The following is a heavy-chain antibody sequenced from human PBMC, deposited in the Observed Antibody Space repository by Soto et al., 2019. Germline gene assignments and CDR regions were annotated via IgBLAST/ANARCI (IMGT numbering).Heavy chain of an antibody. Sequence: EVQLVESGGGLVKPGGSLRLSCAASGFTFSSYSMNWVRQAPGKGLEWVSSISSSSSYIYYADSVKGRFTISRDNAKNSLYLQMNSLRAEDTAVYYCARRRYYDILTGYHHQNYYYYGMDVWGQGTTVTVSS. J-gene: IGHJ6*02. CDR3: ARRRYYDILTGYHHQNYYYYGMDV. V-gene: IGHV3-21*01. CDR1: GFTFSSYS. CDR2: ISSSSSYI. D-gene: IGHD3-9*01.